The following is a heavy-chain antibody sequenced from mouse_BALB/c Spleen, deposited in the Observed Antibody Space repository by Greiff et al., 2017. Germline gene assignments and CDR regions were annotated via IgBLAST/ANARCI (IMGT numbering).Heavy chain of an antibody. CDR3: ARPDSYYYAMDY. Sequence: LVKTGASVKISCKASGYSFTGYYMHWVKQSHGKSLEWIGYISCYNGATSYNQKFKGKATFTVDTSSSTAYMQFNSLTSEDSAVYYCARPDSYYYAMDYWGQGTSVTVSS. D-gene: IGHD2-4*01. J-gene: IGHJ4*01. CDR1: GYSFTGYY. CDR2: ISCYNGAT. V-gene: IGHV1S34*01.